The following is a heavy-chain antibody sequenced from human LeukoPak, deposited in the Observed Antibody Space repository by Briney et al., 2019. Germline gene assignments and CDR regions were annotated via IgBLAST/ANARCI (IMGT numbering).Heavy chain of an antibody. CDR2: IYSGGST. J-gene: IGHJ4*02. V-gene: IGHV3-66*01. Sequence: GGSLRLSCAPSGLTVSSNYMSWVRQAPGKWLEWVSVIYSGGSTYYADSVKGRFTISRDNAKNSLYLQMNSLRAEDRAVYYYARGLPLQPYDYWGQGTLVTVSS. CDR3: ARGLPLQPYDY. CDR1: GLTVSSNY.